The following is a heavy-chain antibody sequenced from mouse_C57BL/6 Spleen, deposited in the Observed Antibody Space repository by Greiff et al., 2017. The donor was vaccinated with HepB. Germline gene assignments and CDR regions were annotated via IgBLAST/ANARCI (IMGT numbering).Heavy chain of an antibody. V-gene: IGHV5-16*01. CDR1: GFTFSDYY. D-gene: IGHD1-1*01. CDR2: INYDGSST. J-gene: IGHJ3*01. Sequence: EVKVVESEGGLVQPGSSMKLSCTASGFTFSDYYMAWVRQVPEKGLEWVANINYDGSSTYYLDSLKSRFIISRDNAKNILYLQMSSLKSEDTATYYCARGRAITTVVEGAWFAYWGQGTLVTVSA. CDR3: ARGRAITTVVEGAWFAY.